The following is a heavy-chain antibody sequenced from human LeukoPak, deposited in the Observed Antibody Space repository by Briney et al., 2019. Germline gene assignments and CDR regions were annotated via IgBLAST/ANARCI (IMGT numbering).Heavy chain of an antibody. J-gene: IGHJ4*02. Sequence: SETLSITCTVSGGSISSYYWSWIRQHPGKGLEWIGYIYYSGSTNYNPSLKSRVTISVDTSKNQFSLNLSSVTAADSAVYYCASNYYDSSGNYWGQGTLVTVSS. CDR3: ASNYYDSSGNY. D-gene: IGHD3-22*01. CDR2: IYYSGST. CDR1: GGSISSYY. V-gene: IGHV4-59*01.